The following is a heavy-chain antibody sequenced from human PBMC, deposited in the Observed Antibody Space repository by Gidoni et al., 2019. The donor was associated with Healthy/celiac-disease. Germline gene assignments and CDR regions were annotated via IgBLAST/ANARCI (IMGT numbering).Heavy chain of an antibody. CDR3: ARDKEPGDAFDI. CDR2: IYYSGST. CDR1: GGSISSYY. Sequence: QVQLQESGPGLVKPSETLSLTCTVSGGSISSYYWSRIRQPPGKGLEWIGYIYYSGSTNYNPSLKSRVTISVDTSKNQFSLKLSSVTAADTAVYYCARDKEPGDAFDIWGQGTMVTVSS. V-gene: IGHV4-59*01. J-gene: IGHJ3*02. D-gene: IGHD1-1*01.